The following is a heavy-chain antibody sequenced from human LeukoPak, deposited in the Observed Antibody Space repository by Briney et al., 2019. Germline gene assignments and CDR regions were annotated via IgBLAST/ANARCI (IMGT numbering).Heavy chain of an antibody. CDR3: AKSGGYGLIDY. CDR2: IYYSGST. CDR1: GVSISSSYYY. D-gene: IGHD1-26*01. Sequence: ASGTLSLTCIVSGVSISSSYYYWGWIRQPPGKGLEWIGSIYYSGSTYYNSSLKSRVTISIDTSKNQVSLNLTSMTAADTAVYYCAKSGGYGLIDYWGQGTLVTVSS. J-gene: IGHJ4*01. V-gene: IGHV4-39*01.